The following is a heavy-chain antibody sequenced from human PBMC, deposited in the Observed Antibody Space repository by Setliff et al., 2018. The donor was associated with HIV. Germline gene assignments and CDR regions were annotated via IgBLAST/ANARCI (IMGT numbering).Heavy chain of an antibody. D-gene: IGHD2-21*01. CDR3: AKGGLDSVFQSFDY. CDR1: GFTFTAYN. CDR2: ISPNGDIT. V-gene: IGHV3-23*01. Sequence: GGSLRLSCAASGFTFTAYNMAWVRQAPGKGLEWISAISPNGDITYYADSVKGQFTISRDNSKNTLSLQMNSLRADDTAVFYCAKGGLDSVFQSFDYWGQGTLVTVS. J-gene: IGHJ4*02.